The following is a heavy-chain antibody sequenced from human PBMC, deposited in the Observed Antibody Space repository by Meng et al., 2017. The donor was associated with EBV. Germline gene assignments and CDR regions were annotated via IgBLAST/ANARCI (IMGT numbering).Heavy chain of an antibody. CDR1: GYTFTGYY. CDR2: INPNSGGT. CDR3: ARVGIAVAGTGDY. D-gene: IGHD6-19*01. Sequence: QVQRVQSGAELKNAGASVKVSCKASGYTFTGYYMHWVRQAPGQGLEWMGRINPNSGGTNYAQKFQGRVTMTRDTSISTAYMELSRLRSDDTAVYYCARVGIAVAGTGDYWGQGTLVTVSS. J-gene: IGHJ4*02. V-gene: IGHV1-2*06.